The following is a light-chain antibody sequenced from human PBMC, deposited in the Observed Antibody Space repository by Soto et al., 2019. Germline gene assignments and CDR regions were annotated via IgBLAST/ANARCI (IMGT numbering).Light chain of an antibody. CDR1: SSDVGAYKY. CDR2: EVT. Sequence: QSVLTQPPSASGSPGQSVTISCTGTSSDVGAYKYVSWYQQYPGKAPKIMIYEVTKRPSGVPDRFSGSKSGNTASLTVSGLQAEDEADYYCTSYVGNDIWVFGGGTKVTVL. J-gene: IGLJ3*02. V-gene: IGLV2-8*01. CDR3: TSYVGNDIWV.